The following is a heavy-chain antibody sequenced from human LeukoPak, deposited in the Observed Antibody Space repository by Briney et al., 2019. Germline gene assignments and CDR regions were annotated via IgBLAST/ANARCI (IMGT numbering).Heavy chain of an antibody. V-gene: IGHV1-69*05. J-gene: IGHJ4*02. Sequence: SVNVSCKASGGTFSSYAISWVRQAPGQGLEWMGGIIPIFGTANYAQKFQGRVTITTDESTSTAYMELSSLRSEDTAVYYCALGGTSFLFDYWGQGTLVTVSS. D-gene: IGHD2-2*01. CDR1: GGTFSSYA. CDR3: ALGGTSFLFDY. CDR2: IIPIFGTA.